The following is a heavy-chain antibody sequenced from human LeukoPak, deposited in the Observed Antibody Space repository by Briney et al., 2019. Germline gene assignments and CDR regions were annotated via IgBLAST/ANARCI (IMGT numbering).Heavy chain of an antibody. D-gene: IGHD3-9*01. J-gene: IGHJ4*02. Sequence: GASVKVSCKASGYTFTGYYMHWVRQAPGQGLEWMGWINPNSGGTNYAQKFQGRVTMTRDTSISTAYMELSRLRSDDTAVYYCARGGETEGLRYFDWSDFDYWGQGTLVTVSS. CDR3: ARGGETEGLRYFDWSDFDY. CDR2: INPNSGGT. CDR1: GYTFTGYY. V-gene: IGHV1-2*02.